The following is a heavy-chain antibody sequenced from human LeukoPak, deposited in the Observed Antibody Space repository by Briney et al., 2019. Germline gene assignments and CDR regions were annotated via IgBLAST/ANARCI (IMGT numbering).Heavy chain of an antibody. CDR3: AILSAQVLLWFGH. J-gene: IGHJ4*02. D-gene: IGHD3-10*01. CDR1: GFTFSPYS. Sequence: PAGSLRLSCAASGFTFSPYSMNWVRQAPGKGLEWVSSISSSSSYIYYADSVKGRFTISRDNAKNSLYLQMNSLRAEDTAVYYCAILSAQVLLWFGHWGQGTLVTVSS. V-gene: IGHV3-21*01. CDR2: ISSSSSYI.